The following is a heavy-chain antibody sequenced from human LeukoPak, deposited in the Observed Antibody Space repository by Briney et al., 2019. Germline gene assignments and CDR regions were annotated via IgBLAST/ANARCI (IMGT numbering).Heavy chain of an antibody. CDR1: GYTFTGYY. V-gene: IGHV1-2*02. CDR3: ARDVERDLAATNFDY. J-gene: IGHJ4*02. Sequence: ASVKVSCKASGYTFTGYYMHWVRQAPGQGLEWMGWINPNSGGTNYAQKFQGRVTMTRDTSISTAYMELSRLRSDDTAVYYCARDVERDLAATNFDYWGQGTLVTVSS. D-gene: IGHD2-15*01. CDR2: INPNSGGT.